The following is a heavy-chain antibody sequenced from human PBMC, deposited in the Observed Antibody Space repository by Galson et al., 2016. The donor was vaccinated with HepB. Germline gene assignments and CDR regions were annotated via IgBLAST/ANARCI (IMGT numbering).Heavy chain of an antibody. Sequence: SVKVSCKASGYTFTSYYMHRVRQAPGQGLEWMGIINPSGGSTSYAQNFQGRVTMTRDTSTSTVYMELSSLRSEDSAMYYCAREGATSIGGFGYWGQGTLVTVSS. CDR3: AREGATSIGGFGY. CDR1: GYTFTSYY. D-gene: IGHD1-26*01. CDR2: INPSGGST. V-gene: IGHV1-46*01. J-gene: IGHJ4*02.